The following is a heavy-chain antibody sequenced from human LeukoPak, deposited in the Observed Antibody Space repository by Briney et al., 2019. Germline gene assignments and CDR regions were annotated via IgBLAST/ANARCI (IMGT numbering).Heavy chain of an antibody. Sequence: VASVKVSCKASGYTFTGYYMHWVRQAPGQGLEWMGWINSNSGGTNYAQKFQGRITMTRDTSISTAYMELSRLRSDDTAVYYCAVAYYDFWSGYYPSNWFDPWGQGTLVTVSS. CDR1: GYTFTGYY. CDR3: AVAYYDFWSGYYPSNWFDP. D-gene: IGHD3-3*01. J-gene: IGHJ5*02. V-gene: IGHV1-2*02. CDR2: INSNSGGT.